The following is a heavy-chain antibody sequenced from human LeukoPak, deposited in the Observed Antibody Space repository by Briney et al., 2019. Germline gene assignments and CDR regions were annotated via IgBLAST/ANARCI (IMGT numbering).Heavy chain of an antibody. CDR2: MNPNSGNT. J-gene: IGHJ6*03. CDR1: GYTFTSYD. D-gene: IGHD3-9*01. V-gene: IGHV1-8*03. Sequence: ASVKVSCKASGYTFTSYDINWVRQATGQGLEWMGWMNPNSGNTGYAQKFQGRVTITRNTSISTAYMELSSLRSEDTAVYYCARGRSYFDWLDPYYYYMDVWGKGTTVTVSS. CDR3: ARGRSYFDWLDPYYYYMDV.